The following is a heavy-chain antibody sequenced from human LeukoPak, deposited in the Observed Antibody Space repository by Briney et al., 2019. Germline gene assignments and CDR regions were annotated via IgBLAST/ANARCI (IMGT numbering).Heavy chain of an antibody. CDR2: IYGGGST. D-gene: IGHD2-2*01. J-gene: IGHJ4*02. CDR3: ARANHCTDPTCYAYFFDD. V-gene: IGHV3-53*01. Sequence: QPGGSLRLSCAASGFTVSSNFMAWVRQAPGKGLEWVSVIYGGGSTFYADSVKGRSTISRDNSQNTMYLQMNSLRADDTAIYYCARANHCTDPTCYAYFFDDWGQGTVVTVSS. CDR1: GFTVSSNF.